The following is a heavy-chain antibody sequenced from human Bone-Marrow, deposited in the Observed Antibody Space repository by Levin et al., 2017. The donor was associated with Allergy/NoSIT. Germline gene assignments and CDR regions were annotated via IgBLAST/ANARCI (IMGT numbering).Heavy chain of an antibody. CDR2: IYPRGNT. D-gene: IGHD6-13*01. J-gene: IGHJ5*02. CDR1: GASVSSGGYY. V-gene: IGHV4-61*02. CDR3: ARVVLHSSSWTAENWFDP. Sequence: SETLSLTCTVSGASVSSGGYYWNCIRQPAGKGLEWIGRIYPRGNTNYNPSLKSRVTISLDTSKNQFSLKLNSVTAADTAVYYCARVVLHSSSWTAENWFDPWGQGTLVTVSS.